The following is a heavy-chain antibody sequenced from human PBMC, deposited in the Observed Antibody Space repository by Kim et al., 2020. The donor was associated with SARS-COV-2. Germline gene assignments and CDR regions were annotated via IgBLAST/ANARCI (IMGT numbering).Heavy chain of an antibody. Sequence: GGSLRLSCAASGFTFSSYGMHWVRQAPGKGLEWVAVIWYDGSNKYYADSVKGRFTISRDNSKNTLYLQMNSLRAEDTAVYYCAKEPYYYGSGSYSHFDYWGQGTLVTVSS. CDR3: AKEPYYYGSGSYSHFDY. CDR1: GFTFSSYG. V-gene: IGHV3-33*06. CDR2: IWYDGSNK. D-gene: IGHD3-10*01. J-gene: IGHJ4*02.